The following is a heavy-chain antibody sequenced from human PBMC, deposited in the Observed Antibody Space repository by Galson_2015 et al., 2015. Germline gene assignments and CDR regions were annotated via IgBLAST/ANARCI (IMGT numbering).Heavy chain of an antibody. D-gene: IGHD4-17*01. Sequence: SLRLSCAASGFTFSSYAMSWVRQAPGKGLEWVSAISGSGSSTYYADSVKGRFTISRDNSKNTLYLQMNSLRAEDTAVYYCAKFWVTNREGFDYWGQGTLVTVSS. CDR3: AKFWVTNREGFDY. V-gene: IGHV3-23*01. CDR1: GFTFSSYA. J-gene: IGHJ4*02. CDR2: ISGSGSST.